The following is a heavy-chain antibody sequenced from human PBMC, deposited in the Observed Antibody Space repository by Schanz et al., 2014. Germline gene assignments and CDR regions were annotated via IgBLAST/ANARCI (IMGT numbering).Heavy chain of an antibody. V-gene: IGHV3-9*01. CDR2: ISWNSVSI. Sequence: EVQLVESGGGLVQPGGSLRLSCAASGFTFSSYWMHWVRQAPGKALEWVSGISWNSVSIGYADSVKGRFTISRDNAKNSLYLQMNSLRVDDTAFYFCAKVRGDQRGAFDSWGQGTLVTVSS. J-gene: IGHJ4*02. CDR1: GFTFSSYW. D-gene: IGHD4-17*01. CDR3: AKVRGDQRGAFDS.